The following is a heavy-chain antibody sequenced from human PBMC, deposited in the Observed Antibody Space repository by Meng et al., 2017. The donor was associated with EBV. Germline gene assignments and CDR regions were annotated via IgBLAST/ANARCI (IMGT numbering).Heavy chain of an antibody. J-gene: IGHJ4*02. CDR3: NSGSHSPLDS. D-gene: IGHD1-26*01. V-gene: IGHV3-23*01. CDR1: GFSFSNYA. Sequence: EGQLLEPGVGWVHPGGSLRRSCAGSGFSFSNYAMGWVRQAPGKGLEWVSGISATSVDTYYADSVKGRFAISRDNSKNTVTLHMNILRAEDTAIYYCNSGSHSPLDSWGQGTLVTVSS. CDR2: ISATSVDT.